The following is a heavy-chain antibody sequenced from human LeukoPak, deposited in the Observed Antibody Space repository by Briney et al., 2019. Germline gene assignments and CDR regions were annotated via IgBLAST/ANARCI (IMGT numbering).Heavy chain of an antibody. CDR1: GGSISSSNYY. CDR3: ARAHIAAAGSSFDI. D-gene: IGHD6-13*01. J-gene: IGHJ3*02. Sequence: PSETLSLTCTVSGGSISSSNYYWGWIRQPPGKGLEWIGSIYYSGSTYYNPSLKSRVTISVDTSKNQFSLKLSSVTAADTAVYYCARAHIAAAGSSFDIWGQGTMVTVSS. V-gene: IGHV4-39*07. CDR2: IYYSGST.